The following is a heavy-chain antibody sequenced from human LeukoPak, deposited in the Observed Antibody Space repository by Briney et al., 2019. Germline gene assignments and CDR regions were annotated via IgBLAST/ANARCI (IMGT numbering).Heavy chain of an antibody. D-gene: IGHD3-3*01. V-gene: IGHV3-74*01. J-gene: IGHJ4*02. CDR1: EFDFFSYG. CDR3: VRGQTIDY. Sequence: GGSLRLSCVASEFDFFSYGMQWVRQAPGKGLVWVSRIFTDGSTTSYAGSVKGRFTISRDNAKNTLYLQMNSLRDEDTAVYYCVRGQTIDYWGQGTPVTVSS. CDR2: IFTDGSTT.